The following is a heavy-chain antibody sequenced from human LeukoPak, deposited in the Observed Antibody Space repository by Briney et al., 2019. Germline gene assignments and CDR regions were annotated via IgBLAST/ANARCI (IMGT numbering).Heavy chain of an antibody. CDR2: IYTSGST. Sequence: SETLSLTCTVSGGSISSGSYYWSWIRQPAGKGLEWIGRIYTSGSTNYNPSLKSRVTISVDTSKNQFSLKLSSVTAADTAVYYCARHLGISGWFDPWGQGTLVTVSS. D-gene: IGHD7-27*01. CDR3: ARHLGISGWFDP. J-gene: IGHJ5*02. V-gene: IGHV4-61*02. CDR1: GGSISSGSYY.